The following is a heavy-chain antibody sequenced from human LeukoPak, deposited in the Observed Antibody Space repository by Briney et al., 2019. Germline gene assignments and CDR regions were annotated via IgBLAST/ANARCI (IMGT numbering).Heavy chain of an antibody. CDR1: GYTFTASY. V-gene: IGHV1-2*02. Sequence: ASVKVSCKTSGYTFTASYMHWVRQAPGQGLESMGGINANSGDTDYAPKFEGRVTMTRDTSISTAYMEVTRLTSDDTAIYYCARVLGSRVDPWGQGTLVTVTS. CDR3: ARVLGSRVDP. CDR2: INANSGDT. J-gene: IGHJ5*02.